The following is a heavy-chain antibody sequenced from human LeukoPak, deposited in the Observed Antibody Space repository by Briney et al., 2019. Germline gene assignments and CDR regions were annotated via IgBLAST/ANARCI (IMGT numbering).Heavy chain of an antibody. D-gene: IGHD2-21*01. CDR3: AKRGMIATKDFDY. V-gene: IGHV3-30*04. CDR2: VSYDGSNK. CDR1: GFIFSSYA. J-gene: IGHJ4*02. Sequence: GRSLRLSCAASGFIFSSYALHWVRQAPGKGLEWVAAVSYDGSNKYYADSVKGRFTISRDKSKIALYLQMNGLRAEDTAVYYCAKRGMIATKDFDYWGQGTLVTVSS.